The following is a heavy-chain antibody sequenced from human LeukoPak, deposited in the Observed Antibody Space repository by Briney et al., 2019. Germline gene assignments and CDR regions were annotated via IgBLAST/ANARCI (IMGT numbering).Heavy chain of an antibody. V-gene: IGHV1-2*02. J-gene: IGHJ4*02. CDR1: GYTFTGYY. CDR3: AREIAANRYYYFDY. Sequence: ASVKVSCKASGYTFTGYYMHWVRQAPGQGLEWMGWINPNSGGTNYAQKFQGGVTMTRDTSISTAYMELSRLRSDDTAVYYCAREIAANRYYYFDYWGQGTLVTVSS. D-gene: IGHD6-13*01. CDR2: INPNSGGT.